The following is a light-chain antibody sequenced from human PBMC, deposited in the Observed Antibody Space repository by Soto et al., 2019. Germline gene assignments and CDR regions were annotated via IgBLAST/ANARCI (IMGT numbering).Light chain of an antibody. CDR1: QSISSW. CDR2: DAS. Sequence: IEMTQSPSALSASVGDRAAITCRASQSISSWLAWYQQKPGKAPTLLIYDASALQSGVPSRYSGSGSGTEFTLTISNLQTDDFATYYCQQYESYSPWTFGQGTKVDI. J-gene: IGKJ1*01. CDR3: QQYESYSPWT. V-gene: IGKV1-5*01.